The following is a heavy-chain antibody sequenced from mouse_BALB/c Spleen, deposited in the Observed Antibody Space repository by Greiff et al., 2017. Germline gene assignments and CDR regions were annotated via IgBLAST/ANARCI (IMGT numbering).Heavy chain of an antibody. CDR2: ISYDGSN. D-gene: IGHD1-2*01. J-gene: IGHJ3*01. V-gene: IGHV3-6*02. CDR3: ARDRTTAD. CDR1: GYSITSGYY. Sequence: EVKLLESGPGLVKPSQSLSLTCSVTGYSITSGYYWNWIRQFPGNKLEWMGYISYDGSNNYNPSLKNRISITRDTSKNQFFLKLNSVTTEDTATYYCARDRTTADWGQGTLVTVSA.